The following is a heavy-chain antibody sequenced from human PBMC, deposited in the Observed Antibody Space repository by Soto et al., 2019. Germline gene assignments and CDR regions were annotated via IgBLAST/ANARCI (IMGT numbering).Heavy chain of an antibody. CDR1: GFGFNGYD. D-gene: IGHD3-16*01. CDR2: ISTAGDT. Sequence: EVQLVESGGGLVQPGGSLRLSCAASGFGFNGYDMHWVRQAPGKNLEWVAAISTAGDTYYLGSVKGRFTISREDAKNSLLLQMNSLRVGDTAVYYCARGGDRFDGMDVWGQGTTVTVSS. J-gene: IGHJ6*02. V-gene: IGHV3-13*01. CDR3: ARGGDRFDGMDV.